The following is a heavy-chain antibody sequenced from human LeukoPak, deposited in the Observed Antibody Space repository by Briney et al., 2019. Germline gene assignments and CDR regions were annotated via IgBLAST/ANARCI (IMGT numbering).Heavy chain of an antibody. J-gene: IGHJ5*02. V-gene: IGHV4-4*07. CDR3: ARDYYDFWSGYIDWFDP. D-gene: IGHD3-3*01. CDR1: GGSISSYY. CDR2: IYTSGST. Sequence: SETLSLTCTVSGGSISSYYWSWIRQPAGKGLEWIGRIYTSGSTNYNPSLKSRVTMSVDTSKNQFSLKLSSVTAADTAVYYCARDYYDFWSGYIDWFDPWGQGTLVTVSS.